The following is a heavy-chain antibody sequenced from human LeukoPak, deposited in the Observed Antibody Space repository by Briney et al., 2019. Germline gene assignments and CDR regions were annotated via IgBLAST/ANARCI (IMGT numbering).Heavy chain of an antibody. CDR3: ARGAYSSGWTEFDY. V-gene: IGHV4-59*01. CDR2: IYYSGST. Sequence: PSETLSLTCTVSGGSISSYSWSWIRQPPGKGLEWIGYIYYSGSTNYNSSLKSRVTISVDTSKNQFSLKLRSVTAADTAVYYCARGAYSSGWTEFDYWGQGTLVTVSS. D-gene: IGHD6-19*01. CDR1: GGSISSYS. J-gene: IGHJ4*02.